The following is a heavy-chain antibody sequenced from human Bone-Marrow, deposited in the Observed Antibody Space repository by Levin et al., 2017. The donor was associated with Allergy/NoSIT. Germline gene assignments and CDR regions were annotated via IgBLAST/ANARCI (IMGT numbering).Heavy chain of an antibody. V-gene: IGHV3-53*01. Sequence: SGGSLRLSCAASGFTVSNNYVWWVRQAPGKGLEWVSLIYSGGNTYYADSVKGRFSISRDGSKNTLYLQMNSLRAEDTAMYYCGRDVGPWGQGTMVTVSS. J-gene: IGHJ3*01. CDR3: GRDVGP. D-gene: IGHD1-26*01. CDR1: GFTVSNNY. CDR2: IYSGGNT.